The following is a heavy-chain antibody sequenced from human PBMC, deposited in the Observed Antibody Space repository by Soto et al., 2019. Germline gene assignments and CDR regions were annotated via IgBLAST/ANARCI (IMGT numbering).Heavy chain of an antibody. CDR1: GYSFTSYW. CDR2: IDPSDSYT. D-gene: IGHD2-8*01. J-gene: IGHJ3*02. Sequence: GESLKISCKGSGYSFTSYWISWVRQMPGKGLEWMGRIDPSDSYTNYSPSFQGHVTISADKSISTAYLQWSSLKASDTAMYYCAMFTVVYADLNGAFGIWGQGTMVTV. CDR3: AMFTVVYADLNGAFGI. V-gene: IGHV5-10-1*01.